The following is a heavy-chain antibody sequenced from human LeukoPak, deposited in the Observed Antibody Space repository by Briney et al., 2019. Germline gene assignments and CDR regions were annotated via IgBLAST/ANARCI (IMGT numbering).Heavy chain of an antibody. CDR2: ISAYNGNT. CDR1: GYTFTSYS. V-gene: IGHV1-18*01. J-gene: IGHJ5*02. D-gene: IGHD6-13*01. Sequence: ASVKVSCKASGYTFTSYSISWVRQAPGQGLEWMGWISAYNGNTNYAQKLQGRVTMTTDTSTSTAYMELRSLRSDDTAVYYCARDRTLAAAGSVAWFDPWGQGTLVTVSS. CDR3: ARDRTLAAAGSVAWFDP.